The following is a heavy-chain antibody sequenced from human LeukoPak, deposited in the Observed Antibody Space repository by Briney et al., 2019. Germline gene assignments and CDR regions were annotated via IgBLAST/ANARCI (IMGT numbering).Heavy chain of an antibody. J-gene: IGHJ4*02. CDR1: GYTFTTTY. Sequence: ASLKVSCKASGYTFTTTYINWVRQAPGQGLEWMGWISAYNGKTNYAQKFQGRVTMTTDSSTSTAYMDLTSLRSDDTAVYYCARGGTYYPCIDYWGQGALVTVSS. D-gene: IGHD1-26*01. CDR2: ISAYNGKT. CDR3: ARGGTYYPCIDY. V-gene: IGHV1-18*01.